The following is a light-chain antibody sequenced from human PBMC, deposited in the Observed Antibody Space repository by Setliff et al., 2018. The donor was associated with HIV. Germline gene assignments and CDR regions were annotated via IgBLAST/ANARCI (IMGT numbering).Light chain of an antibody. Sequence: IQLTQSPSFLSASVGDRVTITCRASQGLSTYLAWYQQKPGKAPKLLIYAASTLHSGVPSRFSGSGSGTEFTLTLSSLQPEDFASYYCQQLSSYPLTFGGGTKVDIK. CDR1: QGLSTY. J-gene: IGKJ4*01. V-gene: IGKV1-9*01. CDR2: AAS. CDR3: QQLSSYPLT.